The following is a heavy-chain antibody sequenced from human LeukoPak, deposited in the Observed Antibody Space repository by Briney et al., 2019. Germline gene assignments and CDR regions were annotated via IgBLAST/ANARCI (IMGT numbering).Heavy chain of an antibody. V-gene: IGHV1-2*02. Sequence: ASLKVSCKASGYTFTGYYIHWVRLAPGQGLAWMGRINSNNGVSNYAQRFQGRVTMTRDTSISTAYMELSGLTSDDTAVYYCARRFCTGGSCYPDYWGQGTLVTVS. CDR1: GYTFTGYY. J-gene: IGHJ4*02. CDR3: ARRFCTGGSCYPDY. D-gene: IGHD2-15*01. CDR2: INSNNGVS.